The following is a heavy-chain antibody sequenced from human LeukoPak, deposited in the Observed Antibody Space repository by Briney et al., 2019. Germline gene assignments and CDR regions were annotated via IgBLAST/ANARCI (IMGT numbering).Heavy chain of an antibody. D-gene: IGHD2-8*01. J-gene: IGHJ4*02. CDR2: IYYSGST. V-gene: IGHV4-59*01. CDR1: GDSISSFY. Sequence: SETLSLTCTVSGDSISSFYWSWIRQPPGKGLEWIGYIYYSGSTNYNPSLKSRVTISADTSKNQFSLKVSSVTAADTAVYYCARGGVMLDYWGQGTLVTVSS. CDR3: ARGGVMLDY.